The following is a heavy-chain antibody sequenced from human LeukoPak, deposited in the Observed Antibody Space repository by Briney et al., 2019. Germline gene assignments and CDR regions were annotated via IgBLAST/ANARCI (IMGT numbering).Heavy chain of an antibody. D-gene: IGHD3-22*01. CDR1: GGSISGYY. V-gene: IGHV4-59*01. J-gene: IGHJ3*02. CDR3: ARDHYYDSSGLGAFDI. CDR2: IYYSGST. Sequence: SETLSLTCTVSGGSISGYYWSWIRQPPGKELEWIGYIYYSGSTNYNPSLKSRVTISVDRSKNQFSLKLRSVTAADTAVYYCARDHYYDSSGLGAFDIWGQGTMVTVSS.